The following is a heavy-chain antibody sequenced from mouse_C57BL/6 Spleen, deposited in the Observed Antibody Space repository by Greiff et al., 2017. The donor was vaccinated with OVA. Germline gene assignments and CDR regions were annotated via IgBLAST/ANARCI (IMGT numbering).Heavy chain of an antibody. D-gene: IGHD2-3*01. CDR1: GYTFTSYW. J-gene: IGHJ4*01. Sequence: QVQLQQPGAELVRPGSSVKLSCKASGYTFTSYWMHWVKQRPIQGLEWIGNIDPSDSETHYNQKFKDKATLTVDKSSSTAYMQLSSLTSEDSAVYYCARRYDPLYAMDDWGQGTSVTVSS. V-gene: IGHV1-52*01. CDR3: ARRYDPLYAMDD. CDR2: IDPSDSET.